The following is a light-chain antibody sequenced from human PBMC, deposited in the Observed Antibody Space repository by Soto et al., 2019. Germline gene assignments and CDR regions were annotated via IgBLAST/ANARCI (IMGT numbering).Light chain of an antibody. CDR3: QQYNSYPT. J-gene: IGKJ4*01. V-gene: IGKV1-5*01. Sequence: DIQMTQSPSTLSASVGDRVTITCRASQSISSWLAWYQQKPGKAPKLLIYDASSLESGVPSRFSGSGSGTEFTLTISSLQPDDFATYYCQQYNSYPTLGGGTKVEIK. CDR1: QSISSW. CDR2: DAS.